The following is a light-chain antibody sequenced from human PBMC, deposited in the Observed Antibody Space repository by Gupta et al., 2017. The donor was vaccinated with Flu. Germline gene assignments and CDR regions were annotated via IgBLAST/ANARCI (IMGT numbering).Light chain of an antibody. CDR1: QSISGY. V-gene: IGKV1-39*01. Sequence: DIQMTQSPSSLSASVGDRVTITCRASQSISGYVNWYQQKPGTAPKFLIYAAFRLASGVPSRFSGSGSGTDFTLTISSLQPEDFATYYCQQSYNTPYTFGPGTRLEI. J-gene: IGKJ2*01. CDR3: QQSYNTPYT. CDR2: AAF.